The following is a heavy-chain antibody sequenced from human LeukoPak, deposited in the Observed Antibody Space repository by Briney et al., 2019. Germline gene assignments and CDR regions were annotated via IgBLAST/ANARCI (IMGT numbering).Heavy chain of an antibody. V-gene: IGHV4-39*01. J-gene: IGHJ5*02. Sequence: SETLSLTCTVPGDSISSSRDYWGWIRQPPGKGLDWIGSIYCSGKTFYSSSLKSRVTISVDTSKNQFSLNLRSVTPADTAVYYCATSRRDSGYGLWGQGTQVTVSS. D-gene: IGHD3-10*01. CDR3: ATSRRDSGYGL. CDR1: GDSISSSRDY. CDR2: IYCSGKT.